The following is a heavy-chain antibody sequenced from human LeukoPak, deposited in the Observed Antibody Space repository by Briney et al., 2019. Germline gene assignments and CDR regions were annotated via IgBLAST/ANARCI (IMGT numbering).Heavy chain of an antibody. D-gene: IGHD1-26*01. J-gene: IGHJ4*02. CDR2: IYPRDGST. CDR3: ARDLSGSYHYFDY. Sequence: ASVKVSCKASGYSFTSNYIHWVRQAPGQGLEWMGMIYPRDGSTSYAQKFQGRVTITADESTSTAYMELSSLRSEDTAVYYCARDLSGSYHYFDYWGQGTLVTVSS. V-gene: IGHV1-46*01. CDR1: GYSFTSNY.